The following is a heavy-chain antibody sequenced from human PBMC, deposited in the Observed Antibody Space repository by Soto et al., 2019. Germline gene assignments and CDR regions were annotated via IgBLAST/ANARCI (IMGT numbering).Heavy chain of an antibody. CDR2: IKSKTDGGTT. V-gene: IGHV3-15*07. CDR3: TTGLYGSSNYYYYYGMDV. Sequence: PGGSLRLSCAASGFTFSNAWMNWVRQAPGKGLEWVGRIKSKTDGGTTDYAAPVKGRFTISRDDSKNTLYLQMNSLKTEDTAVYYCTTGLYGSSNYYYYYGMDVWGQGTTVTGSS. CDR1: GFTFSNAW. D-gene: IGHD3-10*01. J-gene: IGHJ6*02.